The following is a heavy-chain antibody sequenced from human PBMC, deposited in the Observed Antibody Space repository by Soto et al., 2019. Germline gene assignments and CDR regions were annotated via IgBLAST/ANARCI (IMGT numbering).Heavy chain of an antibody. J-gene: IGHJ4*02. Sequence: RGGSLRLSCAASGFNVNSDYMNWVRQTPGKGLEWVASIYSGETTYYADSVRGRFTISSDKSKNTLYFQLSSLRIEDTAVYYCTRDGRGLGRLSLFEYWGQGVLVTVSS. CDR3: TRDGRGLGRLSLFEY. D-gene: IGHD2-21*02. CDR1: GFNVNSDY. CDR2: IYSGETT. V-gene: IGHV3-53*01.